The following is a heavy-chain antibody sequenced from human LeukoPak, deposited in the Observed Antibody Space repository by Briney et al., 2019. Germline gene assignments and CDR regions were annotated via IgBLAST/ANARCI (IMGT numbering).Heavy chain of an antibody. J-gene: IGHJ4*02. D-gene: IGHD3-10*01. CDR2: ISAGGART. V-gene: IGHV3-23*01. Sequence: GGPLRLSCAASGFIFSNYGMSWVRQAPGKGLEWVSAISAGGARTYYADAVKGRFTISRDNSKNTLYLQMNSLRAEDTALYYCAKGGRITMIRGVENSDYWGQGTLVTVSS. CDR1: GFIFSNYG. CDR3: AKGGRITMIRGVENSDY.